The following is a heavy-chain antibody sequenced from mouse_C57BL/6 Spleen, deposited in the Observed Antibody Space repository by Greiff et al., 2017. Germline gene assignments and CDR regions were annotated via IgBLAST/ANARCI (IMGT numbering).Heavy chain of an antibody. CDR1: GYAFSSYW. V-gene: IGHV1-80*01. CDR2: IYPGDGDT. CDR3: ARGKFAYYGSSLDY. J-gene: IGHJ2*01. D-gene: IGHD1-1*01. Sequence: QVQLQQSGAELVKPGASVKISCKASGYAFSSYWMNWVKQRPGKGLEWIGQIYPGDGDTNYNGKFKGKATLTADKSSSTAYMQLSSLTSEDSAVYFCARGKFAYYGSSLDYWGQGTTLTVSS.